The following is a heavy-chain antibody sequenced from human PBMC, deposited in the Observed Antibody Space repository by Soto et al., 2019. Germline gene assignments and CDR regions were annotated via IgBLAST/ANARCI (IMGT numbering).Heavy chain of an antibody. J-gene: IGHJ3*02. CDR2: INTDGSST. CDR3: TREIYSDYDYDAFDI. CDR1: VFTFSRHW. V-gene: IGHV3-74*01. Sequence: GGSLRLSCAASVFTFSRHWMHWVRQAPGKGLVWVSQINTDGSSTTYADSVKGRFTISRDNAKNTLYLQMNSLRAEDTAVYYCTREIYSDYDYDAFDIWGQGTMVTVSS. D-gene: IGHD5-12*01.